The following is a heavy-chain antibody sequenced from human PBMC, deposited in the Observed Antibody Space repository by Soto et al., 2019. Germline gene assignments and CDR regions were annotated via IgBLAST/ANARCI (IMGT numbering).Heavy chain of an antibody. V-gene: IGHV4-59*01. CDR3: ARVRAGRLDY. CDR1: GGSISSYY. J-gene: IGHJ4*02. D-gene: IGHD3-10*01. Sequence: LSLTCTVSGGSISSYYWSWIRQPPGKGLEWIGYIYYSGSTNYNPSLKSRVTISVDTSKNQFSLKLSSVTAADTAVYYCARVRAGRLDYWGQGTLVTVSS. CDR2: IYYSGST.